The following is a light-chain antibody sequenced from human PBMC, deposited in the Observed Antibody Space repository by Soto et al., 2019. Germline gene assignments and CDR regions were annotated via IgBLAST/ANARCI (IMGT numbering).Light chain of an antibody. CDR3: SSYAGSNNLGV. CDR1: SSDVGGYNY. Sequence: QSVLTQPPSASGSPGQSVTISCTGTSSDVGGYNYVSWYQQHPGKAPKLMIYEVTKRPSGVPDRFSGSKSGNTASLTVSGLLAEDEDDYYCSSYAGSNNLGVFGGGTKLTVL. J-gene: IGLJ2*01. V-gene: IGLV2-8*01. CDR2: EVT.